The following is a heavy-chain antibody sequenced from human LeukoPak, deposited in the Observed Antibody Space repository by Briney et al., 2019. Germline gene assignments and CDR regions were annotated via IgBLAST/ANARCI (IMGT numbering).Heavy chain of an antibody. D-gene: IGHD3-10*01. V-gene: IGHV3-30*04. CDR2: ISFDGSNK. CDR1: GFTFSTYA. Sequence: PGRSLRLFCAASGFTFSTYAMHWVRQAPGKGLEWVAVISFDGSNKYYADSVKGRFTISRDNSKNTLYLQMNSLRAEDTAVYYCARSYRRGAITMLRGVANRGAFDIWGQGTMVTVSS. J-gene: IGHJ3*02. CDR3: ARSYRRGAITMLRGVANRGAFDI.